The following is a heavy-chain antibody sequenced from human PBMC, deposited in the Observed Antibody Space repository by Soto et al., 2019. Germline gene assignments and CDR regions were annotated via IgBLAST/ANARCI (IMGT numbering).Heavy chain of an antibody. J-gene: IGHJ4*02. CDR3: ARAAAIPYFDY. D-gene: IGHD6-13*01. Sequence: SETLSLTCTVSGGSISSYYWIWIRQPPGKGLEWIGYIYYSGSTNYNPSLKSRVTISVDTSKNQFSLKLSSVTAADTVVYYCARAAAIPYFDYWGQGTLVTVSS. CDR2: IYYSGST. V-gene: IGHV4-59*01. CDR1: GGSISSYY.